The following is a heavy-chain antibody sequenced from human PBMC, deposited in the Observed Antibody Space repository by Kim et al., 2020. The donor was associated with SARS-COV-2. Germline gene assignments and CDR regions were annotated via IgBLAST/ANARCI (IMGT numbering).Heavy chain of an antibody. V-gene: IGHV1-18*01. Sequence: HTEYVQKFQGRATMTTDPSTATAYLELRGLRSDDTAVYYCARMGYYYYMDVWGEGTSVTVSS. CDR2: HT. CDR3: ARMGYYYYMDV. J-gene: IGHJ6*03.